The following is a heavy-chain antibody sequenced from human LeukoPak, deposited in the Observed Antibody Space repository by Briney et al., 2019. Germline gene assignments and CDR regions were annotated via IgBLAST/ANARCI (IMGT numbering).Heavy chain of an antibody. D-gene: IGHD3-22*01. CDR1: GFTFSSYG. V-gene: IGHV3-30*02. CDR2: IRYDGSNK. CDR3: ARDLPYYDRSGYFNIFDY. Sequence: GGSLRLSCAASGFTFSSYGMHWVRQAPGKGLEWVAFIRYDGSNKYYADSVKGRFTISRDNAKNSLYLQMNSLRAEDTAVYYCARDLPYYDRSGYFNIFDYWGQGTLVTVSS. J-gene: IGHJ4*02.